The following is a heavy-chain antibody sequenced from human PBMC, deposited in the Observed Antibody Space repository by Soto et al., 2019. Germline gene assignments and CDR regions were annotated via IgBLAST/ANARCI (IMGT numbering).Heavy chain of an antibody. CDR2: FDPEDGET. J-gene: IGHJ6*02. V-gene: IGHV1-24*01. D-gene: IGHD3-10*01. CDR1: GYTLTELS. CDR3: ATARGFYGSDGYGMDV. Sequence: ASVKVSCKASGYTLTELSMHWVRQAPGKGLEWMGGFDPEDGETIYAQKFQGRVTMTEDTSTDTAYMELSSLRSEDTAVYYCATARGFYGSDGYGMDVWGQGTTVTVSS.